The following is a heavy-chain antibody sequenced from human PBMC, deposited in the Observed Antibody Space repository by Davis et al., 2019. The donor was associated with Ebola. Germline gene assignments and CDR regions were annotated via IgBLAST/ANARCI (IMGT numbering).Heavy chain of an antibody. CDR3: VPGTWI. CDR1: GFTFNKYE. J-gene: IGHJ4*02. CDR2: ISDSGDAA. V-gene: IGHV3-48*03. Sequence: GESLKISCVASGFTFNKYEMNWVRQALGKGLEWISYISDSGDAAHYTDSVKGRFTISRDNAKNSLYLQMNTLRVEDTATYYCVPGTWIRGQGILVTVSS. D-gene: IGHD5-18*01.